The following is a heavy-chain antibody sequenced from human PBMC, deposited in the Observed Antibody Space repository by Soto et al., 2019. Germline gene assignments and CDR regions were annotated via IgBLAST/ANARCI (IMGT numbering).Heavy chain of an antibody. Sequence: EVQLVESGGGLVKPGGSLRLSCAASGFTFSSYSMNWVRQAPGKGLEWVSSISSSSSYIYYADSVKGRFTISRDNAKNSLYLKMNSLRAEDTAVYYCANPAVVVPAWGQGTLVTVSS. V-gene: IGHV3-21*01. CDR3: ANPAVVVPA. CDR1: GFTFSSYS. CDR2: ISSSSSYI. D-gene: IGHD2-2*01. J-gene: IGHJ5*02.